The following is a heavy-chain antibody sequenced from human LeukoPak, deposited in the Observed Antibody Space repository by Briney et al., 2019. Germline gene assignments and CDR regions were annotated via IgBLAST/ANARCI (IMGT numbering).Heavy chain of an antibody. D-gene: IGHD1-26*01. V-gene: IGHV3-43D*03. CDR3: AKDFGPRGVGATPQY. Sequence: GGSLRISCAASGFPFDDYGMLWVRQGPGKGLGWVSFISWHGETTYYSDSVKGRFTISRDSGTNSLYLQMNRLRTEDTGFYYCAKDFGPRGVGATPQYWGQGTVVIVSS. J-gene: IGHJ4*02. CDR1: GFPFDDYG. CDR2: ISWHGETT.